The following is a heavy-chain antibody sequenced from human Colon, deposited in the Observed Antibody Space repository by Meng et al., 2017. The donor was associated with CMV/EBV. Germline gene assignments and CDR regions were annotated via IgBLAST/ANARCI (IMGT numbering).Heavy chain of an antibody. J-gene: IGHJ6*02. CDR1: GFTFSSYA. Sequence: GESLKISCAASGFTFSSYAMSWVRQAPGKGLEWVSAISGSGGSTYYADSVKGRFTISRDNSKNTLYLQMNSLRAEDTAVYYCAKRTTGNGYSYGYAYWGQGTTVTVSS. D-gene: IGHD5-18*01. CDR2: ISGSGGST. V-gene: IGHV3-23*01. CDR3: AKRTTGNGYSYGYAY.